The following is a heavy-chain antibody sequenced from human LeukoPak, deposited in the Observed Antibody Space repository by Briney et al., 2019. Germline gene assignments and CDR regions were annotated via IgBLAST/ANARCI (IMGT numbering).Heavy chain of an antibody. D-gene: IGHD2-8*02. CDR3: AKWMYWYYFDY. CDR2: ISGSGGYT. J-gene: IGHJ4*02. V-gene: IGHV3-23*01. CDR1: AFTFSSYA. Sequence: PGESLRLSCAASAFTFSSYAMTWVRQAPGKGLEWVSTISGSGGYTYYADSVKGRFTISRDNSKNTLYLQMNSLRAEDTAVYYCAKWMYWYYFDYWGQGTLVTVSS.